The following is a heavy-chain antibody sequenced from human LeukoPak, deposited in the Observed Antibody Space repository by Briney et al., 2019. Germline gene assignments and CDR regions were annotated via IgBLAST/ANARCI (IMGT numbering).Heavy chain of an antibody. J-gene: IGHJ6*03. CDR1: GYTFTSYY. V-gene: IGHV1-46*01. CDR3: ARGGTAPYYYYYMDV. D-gene: IGHD1-1*01. CDR2: INPSGGST. Sequence: GASVKVSCKASGYTFTSYYMHWVRQAPGQGLEWMGIINPSGGSTNYAQKFQGRVTMTRDTSTNTVYMELSSLRSEDTAVYYCARGGTAPYYYYYMDVWGKGTTVTISS.